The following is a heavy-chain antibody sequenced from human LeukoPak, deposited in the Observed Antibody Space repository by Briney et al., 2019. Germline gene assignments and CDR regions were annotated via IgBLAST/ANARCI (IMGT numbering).Heavy chain of an antibody. Sequence: GGSLRLSCAASGFTFTSYSMNWVRQAPGKGLEWVSSISSSSSHIYYADSVKGRFTISRDNAKNSPYLQMNSLRAEDTAVYYCARDAVAGDYFDYWGQGTLVTVSS. J-gene: IGHJ4*02. D-gene: IGHD6-19*01. CDR2: ISSSSSHI. CDR3: ARDAVAGDYFDY. V-gene: IGHV3-21*01. CDR1: GFTFTSYS.